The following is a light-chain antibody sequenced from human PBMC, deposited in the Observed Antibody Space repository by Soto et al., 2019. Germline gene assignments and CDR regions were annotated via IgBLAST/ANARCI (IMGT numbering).Light chain of an antibody. Sequence: QSALTQHASVYGSPVQSITISCTGTSSDVGCYNYVSWYQQHPSKAPKLMIYEVSNRPSGVSNRFYGSKSGNTASLTISGLQAEDEADYYCSLYTSSSTSLYGFGTVKKVTVL. V-gene: IGLV2-14*01. CDR2: EVS. CDR3: SLYTSSSTSLYG. CDR1: SSDVGCYNY. J-gene: IGLJ1*01.